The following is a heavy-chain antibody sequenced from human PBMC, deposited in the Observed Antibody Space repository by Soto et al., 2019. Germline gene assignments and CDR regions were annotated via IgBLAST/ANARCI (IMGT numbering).Heavy chain of an antibody. J-gene: IGHJ5*02. D-gene: IGHD3-22*01. V-gene: IGHV4-31*11. CDR2: IYYSGST. CDR3: ARDSSGYAYVDP. Sequence: QVQLQESGPGLVKPSETLSLTCAVSGGSISSGGYYWTWIRQHPGKGLEWIGYIYYSGSTYYNPSLKSRIIMSVDTSKNQFSLKLSSVTAADTAFYYCARDSSGYAYVDPWGQGTLVTVSS. CDR1: GGSISSGGYY.